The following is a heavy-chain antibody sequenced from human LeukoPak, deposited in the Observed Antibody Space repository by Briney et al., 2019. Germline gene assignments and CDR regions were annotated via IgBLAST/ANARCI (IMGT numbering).Heavy chain of an antibody. CDR1: GGSISSGDYY. Sequence: PSQTLSLTCTVSGGSISSGDYYWGWIRQPPGKGLEWIGYIYYSGSTYYNPSLKSRVTISVDTSKNQFSLKLSSVTAADTAVYYCAGERVLVAATVIWGQGTLVTVSS. D-gene: IGHD2-15*01. CDR3: AGERVLVAATVI. CDR2: IYYSGST. V-gene: IGHV4-30-4*01. J-gene: IGHJ4*02.